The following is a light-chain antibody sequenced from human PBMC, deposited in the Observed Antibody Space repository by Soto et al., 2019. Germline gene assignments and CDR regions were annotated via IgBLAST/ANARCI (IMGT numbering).Light chain of an antibody. J-gene: IGKJ1*01. Sequence: IGLTQSPSSLSVSRGERATRSCKASQSVSSYLAWYQQKPGQAPRLLIYDASNRATGIPARFSGSGSGTDFTLTINRLEPEDFALDYCQQYGSSPPTFGQGTKVDIK. CDR3: QQYGSSPPT. CDR2: DAS. CDR1: QSVSSY. V-gene: IGKV3-20*01.